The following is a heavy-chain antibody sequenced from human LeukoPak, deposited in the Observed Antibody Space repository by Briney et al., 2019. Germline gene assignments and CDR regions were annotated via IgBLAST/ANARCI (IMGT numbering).Heavy chain of an antibody. D-gene: IGHD3-10*01. CDR3: ARVDYYGSGSYTPLGY. CDR2: ISSSSSYI. Sequence: GGSLRLSCAASGFTFSSSSMNWARQAPGKGLEWLSSISSSSSYIYYADSVKGRFTISRDNAKNSLYLQMNSLRAEDTAVYYCARVDYYGSGSYTPLGYWGQGTLVTVSS. V-gene: IGHV3-21*01. J-gene: IGHJ4*02. CDR1: GFTFSSSS.